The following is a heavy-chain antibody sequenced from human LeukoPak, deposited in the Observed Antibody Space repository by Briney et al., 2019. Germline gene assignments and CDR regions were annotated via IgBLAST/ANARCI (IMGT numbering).Heavy chain of an antibody. Sequence: PSETLSLTCTVSGGSISSYYWSWIRQPPGKGLEWIGYIYYSGSTNYNPSLKSRVTISVDTSKNQFSLKLSSVTAADTAVYYCARQMVRGVIILDYWGQGTLVTASS. J-gene: IGHJ4*02. CDR2: IYYSGST. V-gene: IGHV4-59*08. CDR3: ARQMVRGVIILDY. CDR1: GGSISSYY. D-gene: IGHD3-10*01.